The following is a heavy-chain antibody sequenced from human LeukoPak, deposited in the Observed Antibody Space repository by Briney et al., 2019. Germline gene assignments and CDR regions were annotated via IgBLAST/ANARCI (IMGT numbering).Heavy chain of an antibody. CDR3: ARSYIVVVVAANAGAFDI. CDR2: IIPIFGTA. D-gene: IGHD2-15*01. J-gene: IGHJ3*02. Sequence: GASVKVSCKASGGTFSSYAISWVRQAPGQGLEWMGRIIPIFGTANYAQKFQGRVTITTDESTSTAYMELSSLRSEDTAVYYCARSYIVVVVAANAGAFDIWGQGTMVTVSS. CDR1: GGTFSSYA. V-gene: IGHV1-69*05.